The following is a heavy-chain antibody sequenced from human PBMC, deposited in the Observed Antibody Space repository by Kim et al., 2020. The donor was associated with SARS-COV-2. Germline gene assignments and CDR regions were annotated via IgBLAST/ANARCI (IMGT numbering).Heavy chain of an antibody. CDR3: ARDRGYGGNSIH. D-gene: IGHD2-21*02. Sequence: YYAESVKGRFTISRGNAKNLLYLQMTSLRAEDTAIYYCARDRGYGGNSIHWGQGTLVTVSS. V-gene: IGHV3-48*01. J-gene: IGHJ4*02.